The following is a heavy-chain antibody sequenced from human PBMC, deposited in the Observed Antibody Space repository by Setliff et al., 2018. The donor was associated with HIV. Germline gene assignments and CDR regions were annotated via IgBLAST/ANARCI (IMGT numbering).Heavy chain of an antibody. D-gene: IGHD4-17*01. CDR1: GGSISTYY. CDR2: IYFTGSS. Sequence: TLFLTCTVSGGSISTYYWSWIRQPPGKGLEWIGSIYFTGSSDNNPSLKSRVTLSVDTSKHQFSLKLSSVTAADTAVYYCARVQMAYAAFDVWGQGTMVTVS. J-gene: IGHJ3*01. V-gene: IGHV4-59*01. CDR3: ARVQMAYAAFDV.